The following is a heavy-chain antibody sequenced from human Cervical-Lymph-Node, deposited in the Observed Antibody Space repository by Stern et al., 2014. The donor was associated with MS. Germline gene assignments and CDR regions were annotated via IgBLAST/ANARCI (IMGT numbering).Heavy chain of an antibody. CDR2: ISYGGSNK. CDR1: GFTFSSYA. CDR3: ARANYDFWSGYPDFHYYGMDV. Sequence: VQLVESGGGVVQPGRSLRLSCAASGFTFSSYAMHWVRQAPGKGLEWVAVISYGGSNKYCADSVKGRFAISRDNSKNTLYLQINSLRAEDTAVYYCARANYDFWSGYPDFHYYGMDVWGQGTTVTVSS. V-gene: IGHV3-30*09. D-gene: IGHD3-3*01. J-gene: IGHJ6*02.